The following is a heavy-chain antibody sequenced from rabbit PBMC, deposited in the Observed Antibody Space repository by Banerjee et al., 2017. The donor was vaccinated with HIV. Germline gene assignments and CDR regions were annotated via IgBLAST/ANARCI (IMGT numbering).Heavy chain of an antibody. CDR3: ARGLVAGVLDL. V-gene: IGHV1S40*01. D-gene: IGHD3-3*01. CDR2: IDAGSSGST. Sequence: QSLEESGGDLVKPGASLTLTCTASGFSFSSSYYVCWVRQAPGKGLEWIACIDAGSSGSTYYASWAKGRFTISKTSSTTVTLQMTSLTAADTATYFCARGLVAGVLDLWGQGTLVTVS. J-gene: IGHJ3*01. CDR1: GFSFSSSYY.